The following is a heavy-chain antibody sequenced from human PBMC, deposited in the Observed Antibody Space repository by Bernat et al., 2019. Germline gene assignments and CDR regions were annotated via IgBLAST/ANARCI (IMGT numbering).Heavy chain of an antibody. Sequence: EVQLVESAGVVVQPGGSLRLSCAASGFTFDDYTMHWVRQAPGKGLEWVSLISLDGGSTYYADSVKGRFTISRDNSKNYLYLQMNSLRTEDNALYYCAKEAFRLTVAGLSDYWGQGTLVTVSS. D-gene: IGHD6-19*01. CDR2: ISLDGGST. V-gene: IGHV3-43*01. CDR1: GFTFDDYT. J-gene: IGHJ4*02. CDR3: AKEAFRLTVAGLSDY.